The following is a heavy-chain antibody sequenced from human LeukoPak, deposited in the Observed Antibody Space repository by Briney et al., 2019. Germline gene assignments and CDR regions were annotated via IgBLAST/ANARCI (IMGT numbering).Heavy chain of an antibody. V-gene: IGHV4-34*01. CDR1: GGSFSGYY. CDR2: INHSGST. Sequence: SETLSLTCAVYGGSFSGYYWSWIRQPPGKGLEWIGEINHSGSTNYNPSLKSRVTISVDTSKNQFSLNLSSVTAADTAVYYCARLKIMITFGGVTLGDYYYYMDVWGKGTTVTISS. CDR3: ARLKIMITFGGVTLGDYYYYMDV. J-gene: IGHJ6*03. D-gene: IGHD3-16*01.